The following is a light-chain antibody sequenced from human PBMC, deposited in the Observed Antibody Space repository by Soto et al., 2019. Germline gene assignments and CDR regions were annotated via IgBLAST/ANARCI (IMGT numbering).Light chain of an antibody. Sequence: EIVLTQSPATLSLSPGERATLSCKASQIINTYVAWYQQRPGQGPRLLIYEASKRATGIPARFSGSGSGTDFTLTISSLEPEDFGIYYCQQYGSSPQTFGQGTKVEIK. CDR1: QIINTY. CDR2: EAS. CDR3: QQYGSSPQT. J-gene: IGKJ1*01. V-gene: IGKV3-11*01.